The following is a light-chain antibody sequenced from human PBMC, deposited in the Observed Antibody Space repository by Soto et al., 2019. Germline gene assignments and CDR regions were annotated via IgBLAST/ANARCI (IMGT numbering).Light chain of an antibody. CDR1: SSDVGAYNY. V-gene: IGLV2-11*01. CDR2: EVS. J-gene: IGLJ2*01. Sequence: QSALTQPRSVSGSPGQSVTISCTGTSSDVGAYNYVSWYQQHPGKVPKVMIFEVSERPSGVPDRFSGSKSGNTASLTISGLQAEDEADYYCCSYAGSYALFGGGTKFTGL. CDR3: CSYAGSYAL.